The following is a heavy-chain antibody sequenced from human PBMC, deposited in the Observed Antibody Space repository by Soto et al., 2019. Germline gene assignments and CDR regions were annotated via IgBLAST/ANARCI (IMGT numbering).Heavy chain of an antibody. Sequence: VASVKVSCKSSGYTFTNYAIHWVRQAPGQGLGWMGWINPSNGLTKYAQKFRGRVTMTRDSSISTVYMELSSLRSEDTAAYYCARVAGSPDYWGQGTLATVSS. V-gene: IGHV1-3*01. D-gene: IGHD1-26*01. CDR3: ARVAGSPDY. CDR1: GYTFTNYA. CDR2: INPSNGLT. J-gene: IGHJ4*02.